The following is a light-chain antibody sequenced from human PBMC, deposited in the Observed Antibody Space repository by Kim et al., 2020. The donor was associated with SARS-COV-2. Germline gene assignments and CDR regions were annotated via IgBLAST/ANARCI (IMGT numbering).Light chain of an antibody. J-gene: IGKJ4*01. CDR3: QQADSFPLT. CDR1: QGISRW. V-gene: IGKV1-12*01. CDR2: AAS. Sequence: DIQMTQSPSSVSASVGDTVTITCRASQGISRWLAWYQQKPGTAPQLLIYAASNLESGVPSRFSGSGFGTDFTLFINNLQPEDFATYYCQQADSFPLTFGGGTKVDIK.